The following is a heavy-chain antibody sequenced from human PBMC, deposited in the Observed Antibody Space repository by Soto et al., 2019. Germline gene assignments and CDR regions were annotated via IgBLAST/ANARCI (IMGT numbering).Heavy chain of an antibody. J-gene: IGHJ4*02. CDR3: ASLSSGWYGLDY. CDR1: GGPFSGYY. D-gene: IGHD6-19*01. Sequence: SETLSLTCAVYGGPFSGYYWSWIRQPPGKGLEWIGEINHSGSTNYNPSLKSRVTISVDTSKNQFSLKLSSVTAADTAVYYCASLSSGWYGLDYWGQGTLVTVSS. CDR2: INHSGST. V-gene: IGHV4-34*01.